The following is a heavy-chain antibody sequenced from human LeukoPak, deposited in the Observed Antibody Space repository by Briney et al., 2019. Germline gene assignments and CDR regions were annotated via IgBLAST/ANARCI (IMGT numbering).Heavy chain of an antibody. J-gene: IGHJ4*02. CDR2: ISYDGSNK. V-gene: IGHV3-30*18. CDR3: AKDTPLDILTGYIDY. D-gene: IGHD3-9*01. CDR1: GFTFSSYG. Sequence: PGGSLRLSCAASGFTFSSYGMHWVRQAPGKGLEWVAVISYDGSNKYYADSVKGRFTISRDNSKNTLYLQMNSLRAEDTAVYYSAKDTPLDILTGYIDYWGQGTLVTVSS.